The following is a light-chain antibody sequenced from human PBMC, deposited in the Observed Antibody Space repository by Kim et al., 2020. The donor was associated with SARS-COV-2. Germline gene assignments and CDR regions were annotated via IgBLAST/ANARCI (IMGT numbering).Light chain of an antibody. Sequence: APGKTARITCGGKNIGSKSVHWYQQKPGQAPVLVIYYDSDRPSGIPERFSGSNSGITATLTISRVEAGDEADYYCQVWDSSSDHPVFGGGTQLTVL. J-gene: IGLJ2*01. CDR1: NIGSKS. CDR2: YDS. V-gene: IGLV3-21*04. CDR3: QVWDSSSDHPV.